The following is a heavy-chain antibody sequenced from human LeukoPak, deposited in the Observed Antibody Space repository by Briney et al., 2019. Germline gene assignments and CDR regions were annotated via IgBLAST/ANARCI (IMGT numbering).Heavy chain of an antibody. D-gene: IGHD4-23*01. CDR3: YGANAEH. J-gene: IGHJ1*01. CDR2: ISYDGSNK. Sequence: GGSLRLSCAASGFTFSSYGMHWVRQAPGRGLEWVAVISYDGSNKYYADSVKGRFTISRDNSKNTLYLQMNSLRAEDTAVYYCYGANAEHWGQGTLVTVSS. V-gene: IGHV3-30*03. CDR1: GFTFSSYG.